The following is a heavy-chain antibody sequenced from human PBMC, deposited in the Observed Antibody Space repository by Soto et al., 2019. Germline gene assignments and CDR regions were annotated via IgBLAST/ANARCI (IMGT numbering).Heavy chain of an antibody. D-gene: IGHD2-8*01. CDR1: GGTFSKYA. J-gene: IGHJ3*02. CDR3: ATAGWSSESAFDI. CDR2: ILPIVGTA. Sequence: SVKVSCKSSGGTFSKYAITWVRQAPVQGPEWMGGILPIVGTAVYAHNFQGRVTITADERTSTVYMELSSLRSQDTAVYYCATAGWSSESAFDIWG. V-gene: IGHV1-69*13.